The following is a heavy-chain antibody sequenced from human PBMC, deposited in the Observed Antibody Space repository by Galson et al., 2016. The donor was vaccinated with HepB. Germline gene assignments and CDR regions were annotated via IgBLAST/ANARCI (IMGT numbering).Heavy chain of an antibody. J-gene: IGHJ6*02. Sequence: SLRLSCAASGFIFSNAWMSWVRQAPGKGLEWVGRIKSKTDGGTTDYAAPVKGRFTIPRDDSKNTVYLQMNSLKTEDTAVYYCTKPLTYYDFWSGYYTSPYYYYGMDVWGQGTMVTVSS. CDR2: IKSKTDGGTT. D-gene: IGHD3-3*01. V-gene: IGHV3-15*07. CDR1: GFIFSNAW. CDR3: TKPLTYYDFWSGYYTSPYYYYGMDV.